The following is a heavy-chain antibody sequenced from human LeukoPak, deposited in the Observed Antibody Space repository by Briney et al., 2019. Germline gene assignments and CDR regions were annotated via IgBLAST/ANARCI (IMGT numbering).Heavy chain of an antibody. CDR1: GYTFTSYD. D-gene: IGHD6-13*01. Sequence: GASVKVSCKASGYTFTSYDINWVRQATGQGLEWMGGMNPNSGNTGYAQKFQGRVTMTRNTSISTAYMELSSPRSEDTAVYYCASYSSSPTGYYYYMDVWGKGTTVTVSS. CDR2: MNPNSGNT. J-gene: IGHJ6*03. CDR3: ASYSSSPTGYYYYMDV. V-gene: IGHV1-8*01.